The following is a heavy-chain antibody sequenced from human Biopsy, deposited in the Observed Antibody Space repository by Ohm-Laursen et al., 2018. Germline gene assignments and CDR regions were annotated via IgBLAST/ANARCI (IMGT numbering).Heavy chain of an antibody. V-gene: IGHV3-30*18. Sequence: SLRLSCSAPGFTFSSYGMHWVRQTPGKGLESVALISYDGYNKWYADSVKGRFTISRDNSKNTLYLQMNSLRVEDTAVYYCTKDGGPYCGGCELDYWGQGTLVTVSS. CDR1: GFTFSSYG. CDR2: ISYDGYNK. J-gene: IGHJ4*02. CDR3: TKDGGPYCGGCELDY. D-gene: IGHD2-21*01.